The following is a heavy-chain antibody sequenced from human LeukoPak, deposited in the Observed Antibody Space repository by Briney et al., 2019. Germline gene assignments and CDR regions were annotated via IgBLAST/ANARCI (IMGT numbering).Heavy chain of an antibody. J-gene: IGHJ2*01. CDR1: GGSISSYY. CDR2: IYYSGST. D-gene: IGHD3-10*01. Sequence: SETLSLTCTVSGGSISSYYWSWIRQPPGKGLEWIGYIYYSGSTNYDPSLKSRVTISVDTSKNQFSLKLSSVTAADTAVYYCARVDAWFGELFSWYFDLWGRGTLVTVSS. V-gene: IGHV4-59*01. CDR3: ARVDAWFGELFSWYFDL.